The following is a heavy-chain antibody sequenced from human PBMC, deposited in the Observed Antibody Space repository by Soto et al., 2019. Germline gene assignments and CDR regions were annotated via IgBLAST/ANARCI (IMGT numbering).Heavy chain of an antibody. CDR3: ARYGETSALVI. D-gene: IGHD3-10*01. Sequence: LSLTCAVSGGSISSGGYSWGWIRQPPGKRLEWIGYFYHTGNTFYNPSLESRVTISVDRSKNQLSLHLSSVTAADTAVHYCARYGETSALVIGGQGTVVTASS. J-gene: IGHJ3*02. V-gene: IGHV4-30-2*01. CDR2: FYHTGNT. CDR1: GGSISSGGYS.